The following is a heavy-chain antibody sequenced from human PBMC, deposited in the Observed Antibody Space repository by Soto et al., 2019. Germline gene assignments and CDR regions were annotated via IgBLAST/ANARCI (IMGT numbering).Heavy chain of an antibody. J-gene: IGHJ6*02. V-gene: IGHV4-59*01. Sequence: NPSETLSLTCTVSGGSISSYYWSWIRQPPGKGLEWIGYIYYSGSTNYNPSLKSRVTISVDTSKNQFSLKLSSVTAADTAVYYCARVHDYGGTYYYYYGMGVWGQGTTVTVSS. CDR3: ARVHDYGGTYYYYYGMGV. CDR1: GGSISSYY. D-gene: IGHD4-17*01. CDR2: IYYSGST.